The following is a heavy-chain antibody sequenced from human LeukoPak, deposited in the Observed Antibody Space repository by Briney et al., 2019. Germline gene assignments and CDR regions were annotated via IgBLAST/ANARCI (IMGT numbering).Heavy chain of an antibody. J-gene: IGHJ4*02. CDR1: GGSISSYY. D-gene: IGHD1-26*01. CDR3: ACGKWEPYLDY. Sequence: SETLSLTCTVSGGSISSYYWSWIRQPPGKGLEWIGYIYYSGSTIYNPSFKSRVTISLDTSKNQFSLNLSSVTAADTAVYYCACGKWEPYLDYWGQGTLVTVSS. CDR2: IYYSGST. V-gene: IGHV4-59*01.